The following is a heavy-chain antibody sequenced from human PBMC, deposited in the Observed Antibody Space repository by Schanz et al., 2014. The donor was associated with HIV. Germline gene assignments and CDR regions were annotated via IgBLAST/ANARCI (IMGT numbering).Heavy chain of an antibody. CDR1: GFTFSSYT. CDR3: ARRQWVAPDY. D-gene: IGHD6-19*01. V-gene: IGHV3-21*02. Sequence: EVQLVESGGGLVQPGGTLRLSCAASGFTFSSYTLTWVRLAPGKGLEWVSSISRDGTNTYYADSVRGRFTISRDNAKNSLYLQMDSLTAEDTAVYYCARRQWVAPDYWGQGTLVTVSS. J-gene: IGHJ4*02. CDR2: ISRDGTNT.